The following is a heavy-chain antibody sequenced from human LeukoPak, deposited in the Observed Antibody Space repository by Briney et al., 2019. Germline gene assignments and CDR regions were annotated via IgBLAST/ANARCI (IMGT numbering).Heavy chain of an antibody. V-gene: IGHV3-7*01. J-gene: IGHJ3*02. D-gene: IGHD2-2*02. Sequence: GGSLRLSCAASGFTFSSYWMSWVRQAPGKGLEWVANIKQDGSEKYYVDSVKGRFTISRDNAKNSLYLQMNSLRAEDTAVYYCARGNYCSSTSCYTVGAFDIWGQGTMVTVSS. CDR3: ARGNYCSSTSCYTVGAFDI. CDR1: GFTFSSYW. CDR2: IKQDGSEK.